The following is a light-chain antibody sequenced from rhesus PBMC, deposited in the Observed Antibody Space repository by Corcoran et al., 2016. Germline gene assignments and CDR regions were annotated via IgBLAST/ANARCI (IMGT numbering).Light chain of an antibody. Sequence: DIQMTQSPSSLSASVGDRVTITCRVSQGIRNWLAWYQQSPGKAPKLLIYRGSNLETGVPSRFSGSGSGTDCTLAISSLQPEDIATYYWQQHDNSPFTFGPGTKLEIK. CDR1: QGIRNW. CDR3: QQHDNSPFT. CDR2: RGS. V-gene: IGKV1-69*01. J-gene: IGKJ3*01.